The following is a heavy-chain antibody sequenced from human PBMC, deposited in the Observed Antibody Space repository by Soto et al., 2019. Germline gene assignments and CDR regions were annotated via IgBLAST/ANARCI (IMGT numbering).Heavy chain of an antibody. CDR1: GLIFSNYK. J-gene: IGHJ4*02. V-gene: IGHV3-74*01. D-gene: IGHD2-8*02. Sequence: VQLVESGGDLVQPGGSLRLSFSASGLIFSNYKMHCVRQAPGKGLVWVSRIITDGSITDYADSLKGSFTVSRDNAKNTLYIQMNSLRAEDTAVYSCARDTGGPPYWGQGTLVPVSS. CDR2: IITDGSIT. CDR3: ARDTGGPPY.